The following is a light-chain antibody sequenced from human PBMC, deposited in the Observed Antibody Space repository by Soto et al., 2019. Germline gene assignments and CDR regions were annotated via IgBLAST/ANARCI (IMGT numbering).Light chain of an antibody. CDR3: ATCDDSQDGPV. CDR1: RSNIGSQV. V-gene: IGLV1-44*01. Sequence: QSVLTQPHSASGTPGQKVTISCSGSRSNIGSQVVNWFQHVPGTAPKLLMYNNNERPSGVPARISASKSGTSASLDISGLQSEDEADYYCATCDDSQDGPVFGGGTKLTVL. J-gene: IGLJ3*02. CDR2: NNN.